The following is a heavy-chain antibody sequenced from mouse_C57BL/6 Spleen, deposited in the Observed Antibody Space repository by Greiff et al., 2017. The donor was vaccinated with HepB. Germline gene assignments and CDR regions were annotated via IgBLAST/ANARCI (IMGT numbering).Heavy chain of an antibody. CDR2: IRLKSDNYAT. D-gene: IGHD2-3*01. CDR3: TVYDGRGDY. Sequence: EVQLVESGGGLVQPGGSMKLSCVASGFTFSNYWMNWVRQSPEKGLEWVAQIRLKSDNYATHYAESVKGRFTISRDDSKSSVYLQMNNLRAEDTGSDYCTVYDGRGDYWGQGTSVTVSS. V-gene: IGHV6-3*01. CDR1: GFTFSNYW. J-gene: IGHJ4*01.